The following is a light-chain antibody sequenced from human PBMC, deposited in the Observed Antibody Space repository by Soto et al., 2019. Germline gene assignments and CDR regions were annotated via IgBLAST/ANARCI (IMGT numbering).Light chain of an antibody. CDR3: QQGHSMPFT. CDR1: QSITNS. CDR2: AAS. J-gene: IGKJ3*01. V-gene: IGKV1-39*01. Sequence: DIQMTQSPSSLSASVGDRVTITCRASQSITNSLNWYQHKPGKAPTLVVYAASSLQSGVPSRFSGSGSGTDFTLTISSLQPEDFATYFCQQGHSMPFTFVPGTKVDIK.